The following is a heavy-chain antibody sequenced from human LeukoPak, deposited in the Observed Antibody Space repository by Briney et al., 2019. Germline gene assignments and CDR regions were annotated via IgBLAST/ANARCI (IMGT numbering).Heavy chain of an antibody. J-gene: IGHJ5*02. Sequence: SGTLSLTCAVYGGSFSGYYWSWIRQPPGKGLEWIGEINHSGSTNYNPSLKSRVTISVDTSKNQFSLKLSSVTAADTAVYYCARGFRGVIERWFDPWGQGTLVTVSS. CDR3: ARGFRGVIERWFDP. V-gene: IGHV4-34*01. D-gene: IGHD3-16*02. CDR2: INHSGST. CDR1: GGSFSGYY.